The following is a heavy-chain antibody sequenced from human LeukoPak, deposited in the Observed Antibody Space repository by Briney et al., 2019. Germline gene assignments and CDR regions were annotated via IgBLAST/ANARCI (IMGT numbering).Heavy chain of an antibody. D-gene: IGHD3-9*01. V-gene: IGHV1-18*01. CDR2: ISAYNGNT. Sequence: GASVKVSCKASGYTFTSYGISWVRQAPGQGLGWMGWISAYNGNTNYAQKLQGRVTMTTDTSTSTAYMELRSLRSDDTAVYYCARVLVEGAYDILTGYWIPDAFDIWGQGTMVTVSS. CDR1: GYTFTSYG. J-gene: IGHJ3*02. CDR3: ARVLVEGAYDILTGYWIPDAFDI.